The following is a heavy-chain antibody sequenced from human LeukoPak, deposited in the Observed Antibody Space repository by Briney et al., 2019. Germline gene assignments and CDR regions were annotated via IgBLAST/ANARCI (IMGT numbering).Heavy chain of an antibody. CDR1: GYTFTGYY. CDR2: INPNSGGT. Sequence: ASVPVSCQASGYTFTGYYMHWVRQAPGQGLEWMGWINPNSGGTNYAQKFQGRVTMTRDTSISTAYVELSRLRSDDTAVYYCARDLPSFWSGYSIDYWGQGTLVTVSS. CDR3: ARDLPSFWSGYSIDY. J-gene: IGHJ4*02. V-gene: IGHV1-2*02. D-gene: IGHD3-3*01.